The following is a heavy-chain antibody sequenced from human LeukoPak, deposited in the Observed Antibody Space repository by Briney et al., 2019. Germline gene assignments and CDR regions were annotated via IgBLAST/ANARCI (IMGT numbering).Heavy chain of an antibody. CDR3: AKDSPYCGGDCYPEEFDY. CDR2: ISGSGGST. J-gene: IGHJ4*02. D-gene: IGHD2-21*02. V-gene: IGHV3-23*01. Sequence: GGSLRLSCAASGFTFSSYAMSWVRQAPGKGLEWVSAISGSGGSTYYADSVKGRFTISRDNSKNTLYLQMNSLRAEDTAVYYCAKDSPYCGGDCYPEEFDYWGQGTLVTASS. CDR1: GFTFSSYA.